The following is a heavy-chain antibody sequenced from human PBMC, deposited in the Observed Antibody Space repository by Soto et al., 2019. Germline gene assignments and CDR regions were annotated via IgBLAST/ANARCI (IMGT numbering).Heavy chain of an antibody. V-gene: IGHV1-8*01. J-gene: IGHJ6*02. CDR1: GYTFTSYD. CDR2: MNPNSGNT. CDR3: ARGYSSGWYYYYYGMDV. Sequence: GASVKVSCKASGYTFTSYDINWVRQATGQGLEWMGWMNPNSGNTGYAQKFQGRVTMTRNTSISTAYMELSSLRSEDTAVYYCARGYSSGWYYYYYGMDVWGQGTTVTVSS. D-gene: IGHD6-19*01.